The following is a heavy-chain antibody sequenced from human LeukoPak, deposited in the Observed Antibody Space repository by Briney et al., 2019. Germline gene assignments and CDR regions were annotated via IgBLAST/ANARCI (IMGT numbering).Heavy chain of an antibody. V-gene: IGHV3-30*02. J-gene: IGHJ4*02. D-gene: IGHD3-22*01. CDR1: GFTFSSYG. CDR2: IRYDGSNK. Sequence: PGGSLRLSCAASGFTFSSYGMHWVRQAPGKGLEWVAFIRYDGSNKYYADSVKGRFTISRDNSKNTLYLQMNSLRAEDTAVYYCAKGGAKDYYDSSGGHCFDYWGQGTLVTVSS. CDR3: AKGGAKDYYDSSGGHCFDY.